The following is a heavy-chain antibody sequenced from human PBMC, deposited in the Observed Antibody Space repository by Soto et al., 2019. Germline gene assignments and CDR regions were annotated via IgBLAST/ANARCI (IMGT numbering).Heavy chain of an antibody. J-gene: IGHJ5*02. CDR3: ARYSPPKKAYDSNPGWFDP. Sequence: WTWLRQSPGKGLEWIGSVSHTGSTTYSPSLKSRVVISLDTSRNQFSLTLSSVTAADTAVYFCARYSPPKKAYDSNPGWFDPWGQGTLVAVTS. V-gene: IGHV4-59*03. CDR2: VSHTGST. D-gene: IGHD3-22*01.